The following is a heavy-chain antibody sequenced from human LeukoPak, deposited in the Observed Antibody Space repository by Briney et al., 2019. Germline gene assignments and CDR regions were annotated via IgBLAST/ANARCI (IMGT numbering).Heavy chain of an antibody. D-gene: IGHD2-8*01. V-gene: IGHV4-4*07. Sequence: PSETLSLTCTVSVVSLSSYYWSWIRQPAGKGLEWIGRVYTSGSTNYNPSLKSRVTISVDKSKNQFSLMLSSVTAADTAVYYCARCDGLAYYYYYMDVWGKGTTVTVSS. CDR2: VYTSGST. J-gene: IGHJ6*03. CDR3: ARCDGLAYYYYYMDV. CDR1: VVSLSSYY.